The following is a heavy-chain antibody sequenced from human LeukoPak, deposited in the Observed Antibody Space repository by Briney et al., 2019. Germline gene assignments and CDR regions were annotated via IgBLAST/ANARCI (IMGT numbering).Heavy chain of an antibody. Sequence: PGGSLRLSCAASGFTFSSYSMNWVRQAPGKGLEWVSSISSSSSYIYYADSVKGRFAISRDNAKNSLYLQMNSLRAEDTAVYYCAREDSGYDSLYYWGQGTLVTVSS. V-gene: IGHV3-21*01. D-gene: IGHD5-12*01. CDR2: ISSSSSYI. CDR1: GFTFSSYS. J-gene: IGHJ4*02. CDR3: AREDSGYDSLYY.